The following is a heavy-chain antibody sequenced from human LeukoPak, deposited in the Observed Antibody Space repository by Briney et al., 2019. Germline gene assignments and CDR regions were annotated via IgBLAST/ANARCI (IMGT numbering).Heavy chain of an antibody. D-gene: IGHD6-13*01. CDR1: GGSFSGYY. V-gene: IGHV4-34*01. J-gene: IGHJ4*02. CDR3: ARVDGYSSSWFFDY. Sequence: TSETLSPTCAVYGGSFSGYYWSWIRQPPGKGLEWIGEINHSGSTNYNPSLKSRVTISVDTSKNQFSLKLSSVTAADTAVYYCARVDGYSSSWFFDYWGQGTLVTVSS. CDR2: INHSGST.